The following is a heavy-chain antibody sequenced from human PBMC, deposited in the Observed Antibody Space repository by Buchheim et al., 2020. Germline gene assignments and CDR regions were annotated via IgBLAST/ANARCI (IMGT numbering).Heavy chain of an antibody. CDR1: GFTFSSYA. CDR2: ISYDGSNK. J-gene: IGHJ5*02. CDR3: ARDQRKPYYDFWSGLPRFDP. D-gene: IGHD3-3*01. V-gene: IGHV3-30-3*01. Sequence: VQLVESGGGLVQPGGSLRLSCAASGFTFSSYAMHWVRQAPGKGLEWVAVISYDGSNKYYADSVKGRFTISRDNSKNTLYLQMNSLRAEDTAVYYCARDQRKPYYDFWSGLPRFDPWGQGTL.